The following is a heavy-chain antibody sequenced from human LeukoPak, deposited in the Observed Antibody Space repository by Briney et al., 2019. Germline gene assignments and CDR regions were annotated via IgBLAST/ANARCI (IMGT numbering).Heavy chain of an antibody. D-gene: IGHD6-13*01. Sequence: SSETLSLTCAVYGGSFSGYYWSWIRQPPGKGLEWIGEINHGGSTNYNPSLKSRVTISVDTSKNQFSLKLSSVTAADTAVYYCASLSEQQDYWGQGTLVTVSS. V-gene: IGHV4-34*01. CDR2: INHGGST. J-gene: IGHJ4*02. CDR1: GGSFSGYY. CDR3: ASLSEQQDY.